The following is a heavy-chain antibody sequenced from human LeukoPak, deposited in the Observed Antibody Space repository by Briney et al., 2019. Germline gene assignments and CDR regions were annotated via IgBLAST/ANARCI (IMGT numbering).Heavy chain of an antibody. J-gene: IGHJ4*02. CDR3: ARNGGWLAPGDY. V-gene: IGHV4-61*02. CDR2: IYTSGST. Sequence: SQTLSLTCTVSGGSISSGGYYWSWIRQPAGKGLEWIGRIYTSGSTNYNPSLKSRVTMSVDTSKNQFSLKLSSVTAADTAVYYCARNGGWLAPGDYWGQGTLVTVSS. CDR1: GGSISSGGYY. D-gene: IGHD6-19*01.